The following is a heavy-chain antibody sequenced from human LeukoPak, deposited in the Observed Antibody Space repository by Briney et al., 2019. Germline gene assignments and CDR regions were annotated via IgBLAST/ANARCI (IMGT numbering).Heavy chain of an antibody. CDR2: INPNSGGT. Sequence: VASVKVSCKASGYTFTGYYMHWVRQAPGQGLEWMGWINPNSGGTNYAQKFQGRVTMTRDTSISTAYMELSRLRSDDTAVYYCARGVQRTSGWLGYWGQGTLVTVSS. CDR1: GYTFTGYY. J-gene: IGHJ4*02. CDR3: ARGVQRTSGWLGY. D-gene: IGHD6-19*01. V-gene: IGHV1-2*02.